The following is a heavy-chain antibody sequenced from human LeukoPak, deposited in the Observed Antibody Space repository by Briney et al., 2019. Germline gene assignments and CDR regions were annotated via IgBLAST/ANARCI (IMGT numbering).Heavy chain of an antibody. Sequence: GGSLRLSCAASGFTFSNYAMSWVRQAPGKGLEWVAVISYDGSNKYYADSVKGRITISRDNSKNTLYLQMNSLRAEDTAVYYCAKDLLGYYGSGKGFDYWGQGTLVTVSS. J-gene: IGHJ4*02. CDR2: ISYDGSNK. CDR1: GFTFSNYA. V-gene: IGHV3-30*18. CDR3: AKDLLGYYGSGKGFDY. D-gene: IGHD3-10*01.